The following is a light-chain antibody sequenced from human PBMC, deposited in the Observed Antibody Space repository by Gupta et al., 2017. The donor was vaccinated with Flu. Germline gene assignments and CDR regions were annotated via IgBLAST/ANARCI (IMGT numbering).Light chain of an antibody. V-gene: IGLV3-10*01. CDR3: YSTDSSGDQRV. J-gene: IGLJ3*02. CDR2: EDN. CDR1: ALPRKY. Sequence: GDALPRKYAYWYQQKSGQAPGLVIYEDNKRPSEIPERFSGSSSGTMATLTISGAQVEDEAAYYCYSTDSSGDQRVFGGGTKLTVL.